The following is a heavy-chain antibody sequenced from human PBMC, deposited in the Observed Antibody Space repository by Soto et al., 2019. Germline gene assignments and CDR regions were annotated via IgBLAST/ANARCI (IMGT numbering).Heavy chain of an antibody. CDR1: GGSISNNNW. CDR3: ARFLPGFVGENEAFDF. V-gene: IGHV4-4*02. J-gene: IGHJ4*01. CDR2: IYHSGNT. D-gene: IGHD3-3*01. Sequence: QVQLQESGPGLVKPSGTLSLTCTVSGGSISNNNWWSWVRQTPEKGLGWIGQIYHSGNTNYNPSPKGRVSMSVDKSKNQFSLKMNSATAADTAVYYCARFLPGFVGENEAFDFWGHGTLVTVSS.